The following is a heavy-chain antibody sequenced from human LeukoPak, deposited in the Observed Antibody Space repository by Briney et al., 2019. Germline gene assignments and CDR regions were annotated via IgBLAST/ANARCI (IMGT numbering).Heavy chain of an antibody. V-gene: IGHV3-53*01. CDR3: ARDSISGWSAFDI. Sequence: PGGSLRLSCAASGFTFSSYAMSWVRQAPGKGLEWVSVIYSGGSTYYADSVKGRFTISRDNSKNTLYLQMNSLRAEDTAVYYCARDSISGWSAFDIWGQGTMVTVSS. J-gene: IGHJ3*02. D-gene: IGHD6-19*01. CDR2: IYSGGST. CDR1: GFTFSSYA.